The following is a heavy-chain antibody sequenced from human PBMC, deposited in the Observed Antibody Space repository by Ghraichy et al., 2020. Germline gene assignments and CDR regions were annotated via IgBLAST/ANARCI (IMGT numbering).Heavy chain of an antibody. CDR1: GVTSTNYW. J-gene: IGHJ4*02. D-gene: IGHD2-21*01. V-gene: IGHV3-7*01. Sequence: ETLSLTCAASGVTSTNYWMSWVRQAPGKGLEWVAHINPDGSDKFYVDSVKDRFTISRDNDENSLYLQLDSLRPGDTAVYFCATSQHSSAWNWGQGTLVTVSS. CDR3: ATSQHSSAWN. CDR2: INPDGSDK.